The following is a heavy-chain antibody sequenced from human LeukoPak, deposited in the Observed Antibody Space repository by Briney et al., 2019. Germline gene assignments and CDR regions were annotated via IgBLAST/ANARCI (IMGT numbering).Heavy chain of an antibody. D-gene: IGHD6-13*01. CDR3: TSSYSSSWENWFDP. V-gene: IGHV3-49*04. J-gene: IGHJ5*02. Sequence: GGSLRLSCTASGFTFGDYAMSWVRQAPGKGLEWVGFIRSKAYGGTTEYAASVKGRFTISRDDSKSIAYLQMNSLKTEDTAVYYRTSSYSSSWENWFDPWGQGTLVTVSS. CDR2: IRSKAYGGTT. CDR1: GFTFGDYA.